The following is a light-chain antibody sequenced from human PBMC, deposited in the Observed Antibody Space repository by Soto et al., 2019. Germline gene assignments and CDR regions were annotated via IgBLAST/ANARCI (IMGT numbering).Light chain of an antibody. CDR1: QSVSSN. Sequence: EIVMTQSPATLSVSPGERATLSCRASQSVSSNLAWYQQKPGQAPRLLIYGASTRATGIPARFSGSRSGTEVTLTLRSLQSEDFPVYYCQQYNNWPYTFGQGTKLEIK. V-gene: IGKV3-15*01. CDR3: QQYNNWPYT. J-gene: IGKJ2*01. CDR2: GAS.